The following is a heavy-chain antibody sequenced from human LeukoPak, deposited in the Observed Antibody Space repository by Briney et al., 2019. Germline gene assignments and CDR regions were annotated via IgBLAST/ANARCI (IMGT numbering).Heavy chain of an antibody. CDR1: GFTFSSYS. CDR2: ISYGGSNK. J-gene: IGHJ3*02. CDR3: AKDQWVTMVRGVILAFDI. Sequence: GRSLRLSCAASGFTFSSYSMHWVRQAPGKGLEWVAVISYGGSNKYYADSVKGRFTISRDNSKNTLYLQMNSLRAEDTAVYYCAKDQWVTMVRGVILAFDIWGQGTMVTVSS. D-gene: IGHD3-10*01. V-gene: IGHV3-30*18.